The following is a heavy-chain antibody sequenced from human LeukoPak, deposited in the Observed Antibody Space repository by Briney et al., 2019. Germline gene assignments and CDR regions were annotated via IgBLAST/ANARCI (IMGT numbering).Heavy chain of an antibody. V-gene: IGHV4-30-4*08. D-gene: IGHD2-2*01. Sequence: SETLSLTCTVSGGSISSGDYYWSWIRQPPGKGLEWIGYIYYSGSTYYNPSLKSRVTISVDTSKNQFSLKLSSVTAADTAVYYCARGGDIAVVPAAISEYWGQGTLVTVSS. CDR2: IYYSGST. CDR3: ARGGDIAVVPAAISEY. J-gene: IGHJ4*02. CDR1: GGSISSGDYY.